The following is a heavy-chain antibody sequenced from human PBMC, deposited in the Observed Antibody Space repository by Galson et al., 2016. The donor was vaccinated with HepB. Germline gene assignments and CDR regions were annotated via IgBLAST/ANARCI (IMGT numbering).Heavy chain of an antibody. V-gene: IGHV5-51*01. D-gene: IGHD3-3*01. CDR1: GYSFDSYW. J-gene: IGHJ6*02. CDR2: IYPGDFDT. Sequence: QSGAEVKKPGESLKISCKGSGYSFDSYWIGWVRQMAGKGLEWMGIIYPGDFDTRYSPSFQDQVTISVDKSISTAYLQWSSLTASDTAMRYCERSLTGSYAFWGAMYNDYAMDVWGQGTTVIVS. CDR3: ERSLTGSYAFWGAMYNDYAMDV.